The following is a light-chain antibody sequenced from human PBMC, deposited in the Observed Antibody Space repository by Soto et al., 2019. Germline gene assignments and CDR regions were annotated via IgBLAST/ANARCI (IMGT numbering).Light chain of an antibody. CDR2: DVG. V-gene: IGLV2-14*01. CDR1: SSDVGGYNS. Sequence: QSVLTQPASVSGSPGQSITISCTGTSSDVGGYNSVSWYQQHPGKAPKLVICDVGNRPSGVSDRFSGSKSGNTASLTISGLQAEDEAEYYCSSYTSSRTYVFGAGTKVTVL. CDR3: SSYTSSRTYV. J-gene: IGLJ1*01.